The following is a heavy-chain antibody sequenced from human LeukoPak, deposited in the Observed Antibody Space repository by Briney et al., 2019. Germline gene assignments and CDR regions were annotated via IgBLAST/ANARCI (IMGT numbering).Heavy chain of an antibody. CDR2: INPSGGST. CDR3: ARGVYIHPMDYCYYYMDV. J-gene: IGHJ6*03. V-gene: IGHV1-46*01. CDR1: GYTFTGYY. D-gene: IGHD5/OR15-5a*01. Sequence: ASVKVSCKASGYTFTGYYMHWVRQAPGQGLEWMGIINPSGGSTSYAQKFQGRITMTRDMSTSTVYMELSSLRSEDTAVYYCARGVYIHPMDYCYYYMDVWGKGTTVTVSS.